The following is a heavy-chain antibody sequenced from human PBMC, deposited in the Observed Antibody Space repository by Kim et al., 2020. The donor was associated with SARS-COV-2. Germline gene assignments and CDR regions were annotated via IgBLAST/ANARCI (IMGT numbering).Heavy chain of an antibody. CDR3: ATLSYDSSGYYSSATHAFDI. V-gene: IGHV4-39*01. D-gene: IGHD3-22*01. J-gene: IGHJ3*02. CDR1: GGSISSSSYY. CDR2: IYYSGST. Sequence: SETLSLTCTVSGGSISSSSYYWGWIRQPPGKGLEWIGSIYYSGSTYYNPSLKSRVTISVDTSKNQFSLKLSSVTAADTAVYYCATLSYDSSGYYSSATHAFDIWGQGTMGTVSS.